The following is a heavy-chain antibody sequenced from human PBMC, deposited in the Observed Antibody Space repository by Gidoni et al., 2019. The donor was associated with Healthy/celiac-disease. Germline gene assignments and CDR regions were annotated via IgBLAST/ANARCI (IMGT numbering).Heavy chain of an antibody. Sequence: QVQLVESGGGVVQPGRSLRLSCAASGFTFSSYAMHGVRQAPGKGLEWVAVISYDGSNKYDADSVKGRFTIARDNSKNTLYLQMNSLRAEDTAVYYCARARIGMDVWGKGTTVTVSS. CDR3: ARARIGMDV. CDR1: GFTFSSYA. J-gene: IGHJ6*04. V-gene: IGHV3-30-3*01. CDR2: ISYDGSNK. D-gene: IGHD2-15*01.